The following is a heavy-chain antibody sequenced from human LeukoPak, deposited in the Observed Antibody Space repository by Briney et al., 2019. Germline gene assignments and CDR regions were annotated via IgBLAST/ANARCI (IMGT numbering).Heavy chain of an antibody. Sequence: SETLSLTCTVSGGSISSYYWSWIRRPPGKGLEWIGYIYYSGSTNYNPSLKSRVTISVDTSKNQFSLQLNSVTPEDTAVYYCARDPYYYGTHAFDIWGQGTMVTVSS. CDR2: IYYSGST. CDR3: ARDPYYYGTHAFDI. V-gene: IGHV4-59*12. J-gene: IGHJ3*02. D-gene: IGHD3-10*01. CDR1: GGSISSYY.